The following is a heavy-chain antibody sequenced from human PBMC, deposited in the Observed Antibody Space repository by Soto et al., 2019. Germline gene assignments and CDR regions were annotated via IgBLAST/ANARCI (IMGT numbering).Heavy chain of an antibody. V-gene: IGHV1-69*02. CDR1: GGTVSSYT. CDR2: IIPILGIA. D-gene: IGHD2-21*02. CDR3: ATREVVTATQIEY. Sequence: ASVKVSCKASGGTVSSYTISWVRQAPGQGLEWMGRIIPILGIANYAQKFQGRVTITADKSTSTAYMELSSLRSEDTAVYYCATREVVTATQIEYWGQGTLVTVSS. J-gene: IGHJ4*02.